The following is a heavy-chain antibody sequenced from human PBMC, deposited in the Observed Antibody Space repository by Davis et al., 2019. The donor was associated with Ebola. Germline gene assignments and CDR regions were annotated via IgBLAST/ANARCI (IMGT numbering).Heavy chain of an antibody. Sequence: PGGSLRLSCAASGFTSGTSSMNRVRQAPGKALEWVSSISSSSSYIYYADSVKGRFTISRDNAKNSLYLQMNSLRAEDTAVYYCARGADAFENWGQGTLVSVSS. CDR2: ISSSSSYI. D-gene: IGHD6-13*01. CDR3: ARGADAFEN. J-gene: IGHJ4*02. CDR1: GFTSGTSS. V-gene: IGHV3-21*01.